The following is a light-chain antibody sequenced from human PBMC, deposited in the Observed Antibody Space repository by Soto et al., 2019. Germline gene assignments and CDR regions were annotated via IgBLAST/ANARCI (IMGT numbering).Light chain of an antibody. Sequence: QSVLTQPPSASGTPGQRVTISCSGSSSNIGSNYVYWYQQLPGTATKLLIYRNNQRHSGVLDRVPGSKSGTSASLAISVLRSEDEADDYCAAWADSLSGPVFGGGTKLTVL. CDR1: SSNIGSNY. J-gene: IGLJ2*01. CDR2: RNN. CDR3: AAWADSLSGPV. V-gene: IGLV1-47*01.